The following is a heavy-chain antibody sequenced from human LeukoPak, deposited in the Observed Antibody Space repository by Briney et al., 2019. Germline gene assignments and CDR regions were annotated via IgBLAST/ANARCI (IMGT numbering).Heavy chain of an antibody. V-gene: IGHV1-2*02. D-gene: IGHD1-26*01. CDR2: INPNSGGI. CDR1: GYTFTGYY. Sequence: ASVKVSCKASGYTFTGYYIHWVRQAPGQRLEWMGWINPNSGGIKYAQKFQGRVTMTRDTSISTAYMELSRLRSDDTAVYYCARDTTTKRDAKCYFEYWGQGTLVTVSS. J-gene: IGHJ4*02. CDR3: ARDTTTKRDAKCYFEY.